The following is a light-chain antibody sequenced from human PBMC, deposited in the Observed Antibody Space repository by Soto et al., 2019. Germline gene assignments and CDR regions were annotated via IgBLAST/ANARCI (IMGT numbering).Light chain of an antibody. CDR2: DAS. J-gene: IGKJ3*01. Sequence: EIVLTQSPDTLSLSPGERATLSCRASQSVSRNLAWYQQKPGQAPRLLIYDASNRATGIPARFSGSGSVTDFTLTISSLEPEDFAVYYCQQRSNWATFGPGTKVDIK. V-gene: IGKV3-11*01. CDR3: QQRSNWAT. CDR1: QSVSRN.